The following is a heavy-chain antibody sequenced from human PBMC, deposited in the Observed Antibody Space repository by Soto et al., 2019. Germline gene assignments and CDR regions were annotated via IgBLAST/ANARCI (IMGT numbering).Heavy chain of an antibody. CDR1: GYTFTSYY. Sequence: QVQLVQSGTEVRKPGASVKVSCKTSGYTFTSYYIHWVRQAPGQGLEWMGVINLSDGSTSHAQKFQGRVTMTGDTSTRTVYMEMSSLKSEDTAVYYCAKAYKGYVPWYFDYWGQGTLVTVSS. D-gene: IGHD5-12*01. CDR2: INLSDGST. CDR3: AKAYKGYVPWYFDY. V-gene: IGHV1-46*01. J-gene: IGHJ4*02.